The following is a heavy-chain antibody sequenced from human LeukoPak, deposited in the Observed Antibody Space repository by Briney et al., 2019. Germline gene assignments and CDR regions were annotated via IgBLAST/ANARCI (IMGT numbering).Heavy chain of an antibody. V-gene: IGHV3-21*01. Sequence: PGGSLRLSCAASGFTFSSYSMNWVRQAPGKELEWVSSISSSSSSYIYYADSVKGRFTISRDNAKNSLYLQMNSLRAEDTAVYYCARDKGEDGRYYYYYGMDVWGQGTTVTVSS. CDR2: ISSSSSSYI. CDR3: ARDKGEDGRYYYYYGMDV. CDR1: GFTFSSYS. D-gene: IGHD1-1*01. J-gene: IGHJ6*02.